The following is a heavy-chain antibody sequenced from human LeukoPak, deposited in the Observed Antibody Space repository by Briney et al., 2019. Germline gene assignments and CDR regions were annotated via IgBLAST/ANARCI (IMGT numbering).Heavy chain of an antibody. CDR3: ARVSYYYGSGSKLGVFYY. CDR1: GGSISSYY. CDR2: IYYSGST. D-gene: IGHD3-10*01. J-gene: IGHJ4*02. Sequence: SETLSLTCTVSGGSISSYYWSWIRQPPGKGLEWIGYIYYSGSTNYNPSLKSRVTISVDTSKNQFSLKLSSVTAADTAVYYCARVSYYYGSGSKLGVFYYSGQGTLVTVSS. V-gene: IGHV4-59*01.